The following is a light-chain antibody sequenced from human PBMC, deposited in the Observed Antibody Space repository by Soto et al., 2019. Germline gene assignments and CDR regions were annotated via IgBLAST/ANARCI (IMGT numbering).Light chain of an antibody. V-gene: IGLV2-14*01. CDR2: DVS. Sequence: QSALTQPASVSGSPGQSITISCTGTSSDVGGYNYVSWYQQHPGKAPKLMIYDVSNRPSGVSNRFSGSKSGNTGSLTISGLQAEDEADDYCSSYTGSSTPVVFGGGTKLTVL. CDR3: SSYTGSSTPVV. CDR1: SSDVGGYNY. J-gene: IGLJ2*01.